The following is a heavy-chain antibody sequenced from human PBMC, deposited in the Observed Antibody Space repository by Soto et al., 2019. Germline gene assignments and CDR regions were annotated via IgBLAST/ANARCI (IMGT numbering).Heavy chain of an antibody. CDR3: AKDGEGVANFDY. V-gene: IGHV3-74*01. J-gene: IGHJ4*02. D-gene: IGHD3-10*01. CDR1: GFTFSTNL. Sequence: EVQLVEAGGGVVQPGGSLRLSCAASGFTFSTNLMHWVRQGPGKGLVWVSRINSDGTTAAYADSVQGRFTISRDNPKNTPYLHMTSLRSEDTAVYYCAKDGEGVANFDYWGQGTLVTVSS. CDR2: INSDGTTA.